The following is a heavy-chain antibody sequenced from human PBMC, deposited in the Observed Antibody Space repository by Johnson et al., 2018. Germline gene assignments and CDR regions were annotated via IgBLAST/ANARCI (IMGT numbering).Heavy chain of an antibody. J-gene: IGHJ6*02. CDR2: ISSSSSYI. D-gene: IGHD3-10*01. CDR1: GFTFSSYS. V-gene: IGHV3-21*01. Sequence: VQLVESGGGLVKPGGSRRLSCAASGFTFSSYSMNWVRQAPGKGLEWVSSISSSSSYIYSTDSVKGRLTISRDKAKNSLYLQMNSLRAEDTAVYYCARSDTMVHYGMDVWGQGTTVTVSS. CDR3: ARSDTMVHYGMDV.